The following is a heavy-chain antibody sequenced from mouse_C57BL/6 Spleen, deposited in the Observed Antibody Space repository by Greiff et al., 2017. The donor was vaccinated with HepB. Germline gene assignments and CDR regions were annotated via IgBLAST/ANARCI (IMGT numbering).Heavy chain of an antibody. Sequence: EVKLVESGGGLVKPGGSLKLSCAASGFTFSSYAMSWVRQTPEKRLEWVAGISDGGSYTYYQDNVKGRFTISRDKANNNLYLQMSRLNSEDTAMYYCARGALITTVIAGAFAYWGQGTLVTVSA. CDR3: ARGALITTVIAGAFAY. CDR2: ISDGGSYT. V-gene: IGHV5-4*03. CDR1: GFTFSSYA. D-gene: IGHD1-1*01. J-gene: IGHJ3*01.